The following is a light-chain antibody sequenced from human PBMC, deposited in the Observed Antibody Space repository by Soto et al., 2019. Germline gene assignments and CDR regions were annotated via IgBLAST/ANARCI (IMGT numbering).Light chain of an antibody. CDR1: QSVSSY. CDR3: QQRTNWPPLT. Sequence: EIVLTQSPATLSLSPGERVTLSCRASQSVSSYLAWYQQKPGQAPRLLIYDASNRATGIPARFSGSGSGTDFTLTISSLEPEDFAVYYYQQRTNWPPLTFGGGTKVEIK. V-gene: IGKV3-11*01. CDR2: DAS. J-gene: IGKJ4*01.